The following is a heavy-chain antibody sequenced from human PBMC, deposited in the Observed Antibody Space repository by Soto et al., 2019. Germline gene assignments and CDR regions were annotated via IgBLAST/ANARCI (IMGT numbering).Heavy chain of an antibody. D-gene: IGHD4-4*01. CDR3: ARSTTAYYYYYYGMDV. V-gene: IGHV3-30*03. J-gene: IGHJ6*02. CDR2: ITYDGSEK. Sequence: GGSLSLSCAASGFTFSSYGMHWVRQAPGKGLEWVADITYDGSEKYYADSVKGRFTISRDNAKNSLYLQMNSLRAEDTAVYYCARSTTAYYYYYYGMDVWGQGTTVTVSS. CDR1: GFTFSSYG.